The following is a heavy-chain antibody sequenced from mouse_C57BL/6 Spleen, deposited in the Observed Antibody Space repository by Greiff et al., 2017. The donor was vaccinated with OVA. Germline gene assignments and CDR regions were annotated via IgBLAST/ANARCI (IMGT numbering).Heavy chain of an antibody. V-gene: IGHV5-4*01. CDR1: GFTFSSYA. CDR2: ISDGGSYT. D-gene: IGHD2-4*01. Sequence: EVKLVESGGGLVKPGGSLKLSCAASGFTFSSYAMSWVRQTPGKRLEWVATISDGGSYTYYPDNVKGRFTISRDNAKNNLYLQMSHLKSEDTAMYYCARDPHDSPFDYWGQGTTLTVSS. CDR3: ARDPHDSPFDY. J-gene: IGHJ2*01.